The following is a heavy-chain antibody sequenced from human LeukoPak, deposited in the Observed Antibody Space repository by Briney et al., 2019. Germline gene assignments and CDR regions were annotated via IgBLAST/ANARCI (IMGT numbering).Heavy chain of an antibody. Sequence: PGGSLRLSCAASGFTFSSYSMNRVRQAPGKGLEWVSSISSSSSYIYYADSVKGRFTISRDNAKNSLYLQMNSLRAEDTAVYYCARGPPQSPMIVVVIAFDIWGQGTMVTVSS. J-gene: IGHJ3*02. D-gene: IGHD3-22*01. CDR1: GFTFSSYS. CDR2: ISSSSSYI. V-gene: IGHV3-21*01. CDR3: ARGPPQSPMIVVVIAFDI.